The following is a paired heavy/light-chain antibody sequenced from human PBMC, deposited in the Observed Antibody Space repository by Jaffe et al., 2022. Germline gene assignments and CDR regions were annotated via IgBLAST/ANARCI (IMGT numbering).Light chain of an antibody. CDR2: YDD. V-gene: IGLV1-36*01. J-gene: IGLJ1*01. CDR1: SSNIGNNA. Sequence: QSVLTQPPSVSEAPRQRVTISCSGSSSNIGNNAVNWYQQLPGKAPKLLIYYDDLLPSGVSDRFSGSKSGTSASLAISGLQSEDEADYYCAAWDDSLNGEVFGTGTKVTVL. CDR3: AAWDDSLNGEV.
Heavy chain of an antibody. CDR1: GYTFTGYY. V-gene: IGHV1-2*06. CDR2: INPNSGGT. CDR3: RVGRTYYDFWSGYRAPYYFDY. Sequence: QVQLVQSGAEVKKPGASVKVSCKASGYTFTGYYMHWVRQAPGQGLEWMGRINPNSGGTNYAQKFQGRVTMTRDTSISTAYMELSRLRSDDTAVYYCRVGRTYYDFWSGYRAPYYFDYWGQGTLVTVSS. J-gene: IGHJ4*02. D-gene: IGHD3-3*01.